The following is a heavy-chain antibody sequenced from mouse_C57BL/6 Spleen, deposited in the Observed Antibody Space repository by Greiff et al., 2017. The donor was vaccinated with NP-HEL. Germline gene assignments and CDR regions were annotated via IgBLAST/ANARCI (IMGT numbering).Heavy chain of an antibody. CDR2: ISDGGSYT. V-gene: IGHV5-4*01. D-gene: IGHD4-1*02. CDR3: ARDQQLGAGGFAY. CDR1: GFTFSSYA. Sequence: EVKLLESGGGLVKPGGSLKLSCAASGFTFSSYAMSWVRQTPDKRLEWVATISDGGSYTYYPDNVKGRFTISRDNAKNNLYLQMSHLNSEDTAMYYCARDQQLGAGGFAYWGQGTLVTESA. J-gene: IGHJ3*01.